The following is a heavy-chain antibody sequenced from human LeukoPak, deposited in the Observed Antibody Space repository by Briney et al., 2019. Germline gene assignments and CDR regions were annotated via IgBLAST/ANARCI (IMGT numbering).Heavy chain of an antibody. V-gene: IGHV4-31*01. D-gene: IGHD2-2*02. J-gene: IGHJ4*02. Sequence: SETLSLTCTVSGVSIRSDDYYWSWIRQRPGNGLEWIGYIHHSGITHYNPSLKRQFLISLDTSQSQFSLDLTSVTAADTAVYYCARPPAIWGQGTLVTVSS. CDR1: GVSIRSDDYY. CDR2: IHHSGIT. CDR3: ARPPAI.